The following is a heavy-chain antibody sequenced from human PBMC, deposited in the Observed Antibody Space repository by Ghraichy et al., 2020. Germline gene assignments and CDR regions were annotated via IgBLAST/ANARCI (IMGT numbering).Heavy chain of an antibody. D-gene: IGHD6-13*01. Sequence: GGSLRLSCAASGFTFDDYAMHWVRQAPGKGLEWVSLISWDGGSTYYADSVKGRFTIYRDNSKNSLSLKMNSLRAEDTALYYCAKDIGGKGSSWYPDYWGQGTLVTVSS. J-gene: IGHJ4*02. CDR1: GFTFDDYA. CDR3: AKDIGGKGSSWYPDY. CDR2: ISWDGGST. V-gene: IGHV3-43D*04.